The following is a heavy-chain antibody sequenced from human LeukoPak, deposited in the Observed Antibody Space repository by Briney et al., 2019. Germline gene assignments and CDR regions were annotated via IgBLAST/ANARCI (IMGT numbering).Heavy chain of an antibody. CDR3: ARDLAAGGTYPHY. V-gene: IGHV3-53*01. J-gene: IGHJ4*02. Sequence: PGGSLRLSCAASGVTVSSNYMSWVRQAPGKGPEWVSVIYGGGSTYYADSVKVRFTISRDNSKNTLYLQMNSLIAEDTAVYYCARDLAAGGTYPHYWRQGTLATVSS. CDR1: GVTVSSNY. CDR2: IYGGGST. D-gene: IGHD6-13*01.